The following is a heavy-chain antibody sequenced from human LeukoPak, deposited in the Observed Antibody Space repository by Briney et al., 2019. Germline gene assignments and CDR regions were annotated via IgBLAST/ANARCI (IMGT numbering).Heavy chain of an antibody. D-gene: IGHD1-14*01. CDR3: ARGASLNQPDAFDI. V-gene: IGHV3-74*01. CDR1: GFTFSSYW. J-gene: IGHJ3*02. Sequence: PGGSLRLSCAASGFTFSSYWMHWVRQAPGKGLVWVSRINSDGSNTDYADSVKGRFTISRDNAKNTLYLQMNSLTAEDTAVYFCARGASLNQPDAFDIRGQGTTVTVSS. CDR2: INSDGSNT.